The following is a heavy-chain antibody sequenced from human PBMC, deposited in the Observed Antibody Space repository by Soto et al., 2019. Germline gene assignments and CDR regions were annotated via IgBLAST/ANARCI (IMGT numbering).Heavy chain of an antibody. J-gene: IGHJ4*01. V-gene: IGHV4-59*01. CDR2: IYYSGST. CDR3: ARDQTETAE. CDR1: GGSISSYY. Sequence: PSETLSLTCTVSGGSISSYYWSWMRQPPGKGLEWIGYIYYSGSTNYNPSLKSRVTISVDTTKNQFSLKLSSVTAADTAVYYCARDQTETAEWRQGTLVTVSS. D-gene: IGHD1-7*01.